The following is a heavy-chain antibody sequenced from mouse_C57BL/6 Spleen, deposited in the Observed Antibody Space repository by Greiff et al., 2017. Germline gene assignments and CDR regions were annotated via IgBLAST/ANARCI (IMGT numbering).Heavy chain of an antibody. J-gene: IGHJ4*01. CDR3: ARSYYYGSSLYAMDY. V-gene: IGHV1-58*01. CDR1: GYTFTSYG. CDR2: LYIVNGYT. Sequence: VQLTESGAELVRPGSSVTMSCKTSGYTFTSYGINCVTQRPGQGLEWIGYLYIVNGYTEYNEKFKGKATLTSDTSSSTAYMQLSSLTSDDSAIYFCARSYYYGSSLYAMDYWGQGTSVTVSS. D-gene: IGHD1-1*01.